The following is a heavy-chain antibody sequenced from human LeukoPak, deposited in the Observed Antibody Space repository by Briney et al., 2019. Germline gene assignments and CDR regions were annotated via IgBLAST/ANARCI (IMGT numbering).Heavy chain of an antibody. CDR1: GFTLTGYW. D-gene: IGHD3-10*01. Sequence: PGGSLRLSCAASGFTLTGYWMHWVRQAPGKGLVWVSRVNSDGKSATYADSVKGRLTISRDDAKNTLYLQMNSLRVEDTAVYYCARGGSAMNWLDPWGQGTLVTVSS. CDR2: VNSDGKSA. CDR3: ARGGSAMNWLDP. J-gene: IGHJ5*02. V-gene: IGHV3-74*03.